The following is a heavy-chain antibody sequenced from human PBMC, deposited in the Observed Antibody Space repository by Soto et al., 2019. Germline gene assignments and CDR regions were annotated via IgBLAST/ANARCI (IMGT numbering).Heavy chain of an antibody. J-gene: IGHJ6*02. V-gene: IGHV3-30-3*01. CDR3: ARDSRYDFWSGSYPPYYYYGMDV. D-gene: IGHD3-3*01. Sequence: RRLSCAASGFTFSSYAMHWVRQAPGKGLEWVAVISYDGSNKYYADSVKGRFTISRDNSKNTLYLQMNSLRAEDTAVYYCARDSRYDFWSGSYPPYYYYGMDVWGQGTTVTVSS. CDR1: GFTFSSYA. CDR2: ISYDGSNK.